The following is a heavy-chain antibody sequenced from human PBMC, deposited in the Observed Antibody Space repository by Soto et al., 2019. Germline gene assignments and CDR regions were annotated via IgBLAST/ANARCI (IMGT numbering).Heavy chain of an antibody. Sequence: SETLSLTCTVSGGSISSSSYYWGWIRQPPGKGLEWIGSIYYSGSTYYNPSLKSRVTISVDTSKNQFSLKLSSVTAADTAVYYCARIGYSGYEAAIDWGQGTLVTVSS. D-gene: IGHD5-12*01. V-gene: IGHV4-39*01. CDR1: GGSISSSSYY. CDR3: ARIGYSGYEAAID. CDR2: IYYSGST. J-gene: IGHJ4*02.